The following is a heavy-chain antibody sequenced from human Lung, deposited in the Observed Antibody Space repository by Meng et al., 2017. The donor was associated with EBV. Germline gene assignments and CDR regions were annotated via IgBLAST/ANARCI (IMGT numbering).Heavy chain of an antibody. J-gene: IGHJ4*02. V-gene: IGHV4-34*09. CDR2: INHSGST. CDR1: SDSFSEYY. D-gene: IGHD4-23*01. CDR3: ARGSPTVATDS. Sequence: HVQLQESGPGLVKTSQTLYLTCAVYSDSFSEYYWSWIRQLPGKGLEWIGEINHSGSTNYNPSLKSRVTMSLDTSKRQFSLRLNSVTAADTGVYYCARGSPTVATDSWGQGTLVTVSS.